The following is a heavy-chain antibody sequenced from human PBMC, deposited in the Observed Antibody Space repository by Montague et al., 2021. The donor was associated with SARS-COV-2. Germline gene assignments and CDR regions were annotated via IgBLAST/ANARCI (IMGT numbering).Heavy chain of an antibody. CDR2: IDWDDDK. D-gene: IGHD3-10*01. Sequence: TLSLTCTVSGGSISSSSYYWGWIRQPPGKALEWLARIDWDDDKYYSTSLKTRLTISKDTSKNQVVLTMTNMDPVDTATYYCARMAMVRGVPLDFWGQGTLVTVSS. V-gene: IGHV2-70*11. CDR3: ARMAMVRGVPLDF. J-gene: IGHJ4*02. CDR1: GGSISSSSYY.